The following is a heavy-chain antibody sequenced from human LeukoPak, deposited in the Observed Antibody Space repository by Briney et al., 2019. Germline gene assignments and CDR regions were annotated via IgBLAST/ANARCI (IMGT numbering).Heavy chain of an antibody. CDR3: AKDWRSRYGSGSY. Sequence: PGGSLRLSCAASGFTFSSYGMSWVRQAPGKGLEWVSAISGSGGSTYYADSVKGRFTISRDNSKNTLYLQMNSLRAEDTAVYYCAKDWRSRYGSGSYWGQGTLVTVSS. CDR1: GFTFSSYG. J-gene: IGHJ4*02. V-gene: IGHV3-23*01. CDR2: ISGSGGST. D-gene: IGHD3-10*01.